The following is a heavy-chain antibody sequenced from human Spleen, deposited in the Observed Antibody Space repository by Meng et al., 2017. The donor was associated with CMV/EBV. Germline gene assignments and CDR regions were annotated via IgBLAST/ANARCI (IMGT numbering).Heavy chain of an antibody. CDR1: GFSFSSYE. D-gene: IGHD2-2*01. J-gene: IGHJ3*02. CDR3: ARDAIVVVPASMTDAFDI. Sequence: GSLRLNCAASGFSFSSYEMNWVRQAPGKGLEWVSYICSCGSIIYYSYSMKGRFTIYRDNAKNTLYLQLNSLRAEEPAVYYCARDAIVVVPASMTDAFDIWVQGTMVTVSS. CDR2: ICSCGSII. V-gene: IGHV3-48*03.